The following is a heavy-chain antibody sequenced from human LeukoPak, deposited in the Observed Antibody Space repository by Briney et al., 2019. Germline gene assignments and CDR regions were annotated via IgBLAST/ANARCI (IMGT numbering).Heavy chain of an antibody. CDR2: TYTSGSP. J-gene: IGHJ5*02. CDR1: GGSMTHYF. D-gene: IGHD2-2*01. Sequence: SSETLSLTCTVSGGSMTHYFWNWIRQPPGKGLEWIGYTYTSGSPDYSRSLKSRVTISLDTSKNQFSLMLSSVTAADTAVYFCAGATQRYCSGTTCFPYWFDTWGQGTLATVSS. V-gene: IGHV4-4*09. CDR3: AGATQRYCSGTTCFPYWFDT.